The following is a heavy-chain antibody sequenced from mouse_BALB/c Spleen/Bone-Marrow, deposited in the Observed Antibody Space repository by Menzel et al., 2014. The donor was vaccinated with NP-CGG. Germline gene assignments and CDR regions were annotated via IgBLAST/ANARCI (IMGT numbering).Heavy chain of an antibody. J-gene: IGHJ4*01. CDR1: GYTFTSYW. Sequence: QVQLKESGAELAKPGASVKMSCKASGYTFTSYWMYWIKQRPGQGLEWIGYINPSTGYTEYNQKFKDKATLTADKSSNTAYMQRSSLTSEDSAVYYCARKGYGNYHYYAMDYWGQGTSVTVSS. V-gene: IGHV1-7*01. CDR3: ARKGYGNYHYYAMDY. CDR2: INPSTGYT. D-gene: IGHD2-1*01.